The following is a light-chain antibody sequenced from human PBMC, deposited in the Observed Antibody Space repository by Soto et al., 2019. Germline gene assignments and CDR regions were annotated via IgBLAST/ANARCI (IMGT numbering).Light chain of an antibody. CDR2: GAS. V-gene: IGKV3-15*01. Sequence: ETLMKQSPATLSVSPGESATLSCWASPSVSSNLAWYQQKPGQAPRLLIYGASTRAAGVSARFSGSGSGTEFTLTISSLQSEDFAVYYCKQYSNWPPFTFGQGTQVAIK. CDR3: KQYSNWPPFT. J-gene: IGKJ1*01. CDR1: PSVSSN.